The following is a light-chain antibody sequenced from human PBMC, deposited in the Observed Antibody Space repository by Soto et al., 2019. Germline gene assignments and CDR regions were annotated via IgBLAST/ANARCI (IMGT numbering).Light chain of an antibody. Sequence: DIQMTQSPSVLSASVGDRVTITCRASQGVGTYLAWFQQKPGKVPKRLIFAATSLQGGVPSRFSGSGSGTEFTLTIGSLQPDDFANYYCQQYDTYFRYTFGQGTKLDIK. CDR3: QQYDTYFRYT. CDR1: QGVGTY. V-gene: IGKV1-17*03. CDR2: AAT. J-gene: IGKJ2*01.